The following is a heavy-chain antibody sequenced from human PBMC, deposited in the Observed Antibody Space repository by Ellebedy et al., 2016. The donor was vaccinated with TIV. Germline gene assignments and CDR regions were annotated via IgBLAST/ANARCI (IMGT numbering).Heavy chain of an antibody. V-gene: IGHV1-69*04. Sequence: AASVKVSCKASGGTFSSYAISWVRQAPGQGLEWMGRIIPILGIANYAQKFQGRVTITADKSTSTAYMELSSLRSEDTAVYYCARAMEQWLVQDYWGQGTLVTVSS. CDR3: ARAMEQWLVQDY. CDR2: IIPILGIA. D-gene: IGHD6-19*01. J-gene: IGHJ4*02. CDR1: GGTFSSYA.